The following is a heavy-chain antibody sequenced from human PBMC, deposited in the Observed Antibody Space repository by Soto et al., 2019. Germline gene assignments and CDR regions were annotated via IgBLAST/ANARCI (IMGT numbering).Heavy chain of an antibody. Sequence: GGSLRLSCAASGFTVSSNYMSWVRQAPGKGLEWVSVIYSGGSTYYADSVKGRFTISRDNSKNTLYLQMNSLRAEDTAVYYCARGLLQQYYYYYGMDVWGQGTTVTVSS. V-gene: IGHV3-53*01. CDR3: ARGLLQQYYYYYGMDV. CDR2: IYSGGST. J-gene: IGHJ6*02. CDR1: GFTVSSNY. D-gene: IGHD1-26*01.